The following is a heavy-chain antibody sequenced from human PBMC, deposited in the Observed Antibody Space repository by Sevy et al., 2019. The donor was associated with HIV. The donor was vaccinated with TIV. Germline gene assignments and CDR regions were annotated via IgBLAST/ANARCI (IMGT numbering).Heavy chain of an antibody. CDR2: IGYDGSNK. J-gene: IGHJ4*02. Sequence: GGSLRLSCAASGFTPSTYGMHWVRQAPGKGLEWVAVIGYDGSNKYYADSVKGRFTISRDNSKNIFFLQMDSLRAEDTAVYYCARDPRMYGDYLLAYFDYWGQGTLVTVSS. CDR1: GFTPSTYG. D-gene: IGHD2-8*01. CDR3: ARDPRMYGDYLLAYFDY. V-gene: IGHV3-33*01.